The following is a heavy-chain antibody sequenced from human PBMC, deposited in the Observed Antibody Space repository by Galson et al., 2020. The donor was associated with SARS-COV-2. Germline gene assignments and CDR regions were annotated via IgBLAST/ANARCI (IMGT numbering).Heavy chain of an antibody. D-gene: IGHD6-13*01. CDR1: GGSISSSSYY. V-gene: IGHV4-39*01. CDR3: ATSYSSSWNDAFDI. J-gene: IGHJ3*02. CDR2: IYYSGST. Sequence: SETLSLTCTVSGGSISSSSYYWGWIRQPPGKGLEWIGSIYYSGSTYYNPSLKSRVTISVDTSKNQFSLKLSSVTAADTAVYYCATSYSSSWNDAFDIWGQGTMVTVSS.